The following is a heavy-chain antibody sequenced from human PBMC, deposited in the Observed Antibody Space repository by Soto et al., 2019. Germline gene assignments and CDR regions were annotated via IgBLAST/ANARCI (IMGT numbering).Heavy chain of an antibody. CDR1: GFTLTELP. D-gene: IGHD4-4*01. J-gene: IGHJ3*01. CDR3: AAPLHTEAFEL. Sequence: QVQLVQSGAEVKKPGASVKVSCKVSGFTLTELPMHWVRQAPGKGLEWMGAFDPEAGKTIYAQIFKDKFIMTEDTNINTAYMELRSLRSEDTAVYYCAAPLHTEAFELWGQGTMIAVSS. V-gene: IGHV1-24*01. CDR2: FDPEAGKT.